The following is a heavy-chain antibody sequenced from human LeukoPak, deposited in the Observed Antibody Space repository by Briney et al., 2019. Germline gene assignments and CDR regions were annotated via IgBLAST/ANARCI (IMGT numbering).Heavy chain of an antibody. CDR3: AREYSSPYYYYYYMDV. V-gene: IGHV6-1*01. CDR2: TY. CDR1: GDSFSSNSAA. J-gene: IGHJ6*03. Sequence: SQTLSLTCAISGDSFSSNSAAWNWIRQSPSRGLEWLERTYAVSVKSRITINPDTSKNQFSLQLNSVTPEDTAVYYCAREYSSPYYYYYYMDVWGKGTTVTVSS. D-gene: IGHD6-13*01.